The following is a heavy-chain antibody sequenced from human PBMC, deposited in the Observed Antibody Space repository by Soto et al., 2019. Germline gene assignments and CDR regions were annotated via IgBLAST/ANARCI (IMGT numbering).Heavy chain of an antibody. Sequence: QVQLQQWGAGLLKPSETLSLTCAVYGGSFSGYYWSWIRQPPGKGLEWIGEINHSGSTNYNPSLKSRVTISVDTSKNQFSLKLSSVTAADTAVYYCATRRLFHYYDSSGHGYYFDYWGQGTLVTVSS. CDR1: GGSFSGYY. D-gene: IGHD3-22*01. J-gene: IGHJ4*02. V-gene: IGHV4-34*01. CDR2: INHSGST. CDR3: ATRRLFHYYDSSGHGYYFDY.